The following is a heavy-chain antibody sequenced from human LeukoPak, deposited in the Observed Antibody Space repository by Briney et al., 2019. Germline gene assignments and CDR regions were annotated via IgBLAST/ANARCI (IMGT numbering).Heavy chain of an antibody. J-gene: IGHJ6*03. CDR2: IYPGNSDT. CDR1: GYNFSTYW. V-gene: IGHV5-51*01. Sequence: EESLKISCKGSGYNFSTYWIGWVRQMSGKGLEWMGIIYPGNSDTIYSPSFQGQVTISADRSISTAYLQWSSLKASDTAIYYCARVEYDGNVDYYYYMDVWGKGTTVTVSS. CDR3: ARVEYDGNVDYYYYMDV. D-gene: IGHD4-23*01.